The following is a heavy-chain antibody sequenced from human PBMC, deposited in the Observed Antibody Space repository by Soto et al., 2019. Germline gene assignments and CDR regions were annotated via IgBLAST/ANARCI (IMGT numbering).Heavy chain of an antibody. Sequence: ASVKVSCKASGGTFSSYAISWVRQAPGQGLEWMGGIIPIFGTANYAQKFQGRVTITADESTSTAYMELSSLRSEDTAVYYCAREIVDSSSWYDAYGMDVWGQGTTVTV. CDR3: AREIVDSSSWYDAYGMDV. D-gene: IGHD6-13*01. CDR1: GGTFSSYA. V-gene: IGHV1-69*13. CDR2: IIPIFGTA. J-gene: IGHJ6*02.